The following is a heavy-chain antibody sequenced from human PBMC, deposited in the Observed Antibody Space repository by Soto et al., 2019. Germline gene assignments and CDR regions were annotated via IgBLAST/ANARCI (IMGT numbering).Heavy chain of an antibody. J-gene: IGHJ4*02. D-gene: IGHD6-25*01. CDR2: LSWNSGGV. CDR1: GFTFDGYA. Sequence: EVQLVESGGGSVQPGRSLTLSCAASGFTFDGYAMHWVRQAPGQGLEWVSGLSWNSGGVDYADSVKGRFTISRDNAKNSLYLQMNSLRPDDTAVYYCAKLRYTSGSGNFDYWGRGTLVTVSS. CDR3: AKLRYTSGSGNFDY. V-gene: IGHV3-9*01.